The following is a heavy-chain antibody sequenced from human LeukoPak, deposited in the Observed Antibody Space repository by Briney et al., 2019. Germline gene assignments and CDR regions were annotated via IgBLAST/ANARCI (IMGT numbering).Heavy chain of an antibody. V-gene: IGHV3-48*03. CDR3: AKAGGIIESYHYMDV. Sequence: GGSLRLSCAASGFTFSSYEMNWVRQAPGKGLEWVSYISSSGSTIYYADSVKGRFAISRDNSKNSLYLQMNSLRVDDTALYYCAKAGGIIESYHYMDVWGKGTTVTVSS. CDR2: ISSSGSTI. D-gene: IGHD5/OR15-5a*01. J-gene: IGHJ6*03. CDR1: GFTFSSYE.